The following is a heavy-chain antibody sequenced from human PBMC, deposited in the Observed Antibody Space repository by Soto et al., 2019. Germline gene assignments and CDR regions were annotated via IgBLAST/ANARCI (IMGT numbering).Heavy chain of an antibody. Sequence: SETLSLTCSVSSGSISSSDYYWGWIRQPPGKGLEWIGSISYSGSTYYNPSLKSRVTISVDTSRIHFSLKLISVTAADTAVYYCASQSHDSSNYFDYWGLGTLVTVSS. CDR1: SGSISSSDYY. J-gene: IGHJ4*02. V-gene: IGHV4-39*01. CDR2: ISYSGST. CDR3: ASQSHDSSNYFDY. D-gene: IGHD3-22*01.